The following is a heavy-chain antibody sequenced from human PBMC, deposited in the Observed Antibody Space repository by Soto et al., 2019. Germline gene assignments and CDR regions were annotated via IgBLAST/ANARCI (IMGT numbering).Heavy chain of an antibody. J-gene: IGHJ4*02. CDR3: ARARGYNDY. CDR2: IIPILGRG. V-gene: IGHV1-69*06. D-gene: IGHD5-18*01. Sequence: QVQLVQSGAEVKKPGSSVKGTCKSYGDDFNSYAIAWVRQAPGQGLEWMGGIIPILGRGNYAPKFQGRVTMTADKSTRTAYMELSSLTSEDTAVYYCARARGYNDYWGQGTLVTVSS. CDR1: GDDFNSYA.